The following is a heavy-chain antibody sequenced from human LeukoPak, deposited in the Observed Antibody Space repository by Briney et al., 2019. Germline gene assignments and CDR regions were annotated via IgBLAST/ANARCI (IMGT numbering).Heavy chain of an antibody. CDR3: ARENTAVPGGDC. D-gene: IGHD5-18*01. V-gene: IGHV3-7*01. CDR2: IKQDGSEK. CDR1: GFTISPYW. Sequence: GGSLRLSCAASGFTISPYWMSWVRQAPGKGLEWVANIKQDGSEKYYVDSVKGRFAIYRDNAKNSVYLQMNGLRAEDTAVYYCARENTAVPGGDCWGQGTLVTVSS. J-gene: IGHJ4*02.